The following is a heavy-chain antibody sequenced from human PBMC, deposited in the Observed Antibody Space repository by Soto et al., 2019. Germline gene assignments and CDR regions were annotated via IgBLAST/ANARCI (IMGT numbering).Heavy chain of an antibody. J-gene: IGHJ3*01. V-gene: IGHV4-39*01. Sequence: QRQLQESGPGLVKPSETLSLTCTVSDGAICSSSYYCGWIRQPPGRGREWIGSIYYSGTTYYNPSLKSRVAISADTSNHQFALKLRSLTAADASVYYCARPGYSHATPSFDAFDLGREGRIVTVSS. CDR3: ARPGYSHATPSFDAFDL. D-gene: IGHD5-18*01. CDR1: DGAICSSSYY. CDR2: IYYSGTT.